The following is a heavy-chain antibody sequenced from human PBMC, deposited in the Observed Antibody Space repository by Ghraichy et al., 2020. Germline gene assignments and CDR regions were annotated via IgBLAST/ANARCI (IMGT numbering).Heavy chain of an antibody. CDR1: GDSVSSNSAA. CDR3: ARDLAGVVPTPIYWYFDL. D-gene: IGHD2-15*01. CDR2: TYYRSKWYN. V-gene: IGHV6-1*01. J-gene: IGHJ2*01. Sequence: SQTLSLTCAISGDSVSSNSAAWNWIRQSPSRGLEWLGRTYYRSKWYNDYAVSVKSRITINPDTSKNQFSLQLNSVTPEDTAVYYCARDLAGVVPTPIYWYFDLWGRGTLVTVSS.